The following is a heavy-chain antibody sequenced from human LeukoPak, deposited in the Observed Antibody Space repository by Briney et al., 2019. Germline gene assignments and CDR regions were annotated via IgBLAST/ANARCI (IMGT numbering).Heavy chain of an antibody. Sequence: GGSLRLSCAASGLIFGDYAMTWVRQAPGKGLEWVSSISSGSSYIYYADSVKGRFTISRDNAKNSLYLQMNSLSVEDTAVYYCAYTIGYDFSSYYYYYMDVWGKGLPVTVSS. CDR1: GLIFGDYA. V-gene: IGHV3-21*01. CDR3: AYTIGYDFSSYYYYYMDV. J-gene: IGHJ6*03. CDR2: ISSGSSYI. D-gene: IGHD5-12*01.